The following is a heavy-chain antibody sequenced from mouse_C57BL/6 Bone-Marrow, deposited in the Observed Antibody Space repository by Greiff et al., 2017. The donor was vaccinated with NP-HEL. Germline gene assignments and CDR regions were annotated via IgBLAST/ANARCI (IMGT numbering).Heavy chain of an antibody. J-gene: IGHJ2*01. CDR2: ISYSGST. CDR1: GYSITSGYD. CDR3: ARDGYYYFDY. V-gene: IGHV3-1*01. Sequence: EVQLQESGPGMVKPSQSLSLTCTVTGYSITSGYDWHWIRHFPGNKLEWMGYISYSGSTNYNPSLKSRISITHDTSKNHFFLKLNSVTTEDTATYYCARDGYYYFDYWGQGTTLTVSS. D-gene: IGHD2-3*01.